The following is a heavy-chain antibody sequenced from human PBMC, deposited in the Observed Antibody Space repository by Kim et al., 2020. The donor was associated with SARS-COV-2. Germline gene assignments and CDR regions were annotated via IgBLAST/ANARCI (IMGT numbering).Heavy chain of an antibody. D-gene: IGHD3-22*01. Sequence: GGSLRLSCAASGFIFRDYAMKWVRQAPGKGLEWVSTITGAGGGETYYADSVEGRFTISRDDSKNTLYLQMDGLRAEDTALYICAKDDTWGQGTLATVSS. J-gene: IGHJ4*02. V-gene: IGHV3-23*01. CDR1: GFIFRDYA. CDR2: ITGAGGGET. CDR3: AKDDT.